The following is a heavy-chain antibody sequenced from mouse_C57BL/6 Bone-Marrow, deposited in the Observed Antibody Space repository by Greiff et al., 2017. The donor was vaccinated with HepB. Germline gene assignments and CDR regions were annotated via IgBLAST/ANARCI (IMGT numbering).Heavy chain of an antibody. CDR1: GFTFTDYY. V-gene: IGHV7-3*01. Sequence: DVKLVESGGGLVQPGGSLSLSCAASGFTFTDYYMSWVRQPPGKALEWLGFIRNKANGYTTEYSASVKGWFTISRDNSQSILYLQMNALRAEDSATYYCARYTSGVYWYFDVWGTGTTVTVSS. CDR3: ARYTSGVYWYFDV. J-gene: IGHJ1*03. D-gene: IGHD4-1*01. CDR2: IRNKANGYTT.